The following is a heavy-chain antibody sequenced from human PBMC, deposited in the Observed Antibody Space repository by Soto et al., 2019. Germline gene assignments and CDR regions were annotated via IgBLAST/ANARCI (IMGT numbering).Heavy chain of an antibody. V-gene: IGHV3-7*01. Sequence: PGGSLRLSCATSGFTFTSYWMTWVRQAPGKGLGWVASIKQDGSEKYYADSVKGRFTISRENAKNSLYLQMNSLRAEDTAVYYGARGTFYYDTSGYSIFDYWGLGT. CDR3: ARGTFYYDTSGYSIFDY. CDR2: IKQDGSEK. D-gene: IGHD3-22*01. J-gene: IGHJ4*02. CDR1: GFTFTSYW.